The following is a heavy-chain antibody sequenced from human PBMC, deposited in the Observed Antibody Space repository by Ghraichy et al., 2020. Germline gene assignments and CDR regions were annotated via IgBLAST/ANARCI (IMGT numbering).Heavy chain of an antibody. Sequence: ASVKVSCKASGYTFTSYYMHWVRQAPGQGLEWMGIINPSGGSTSYAQKFQGRVTMTRDTSTSTVYMELSSLRSEDTAVYYCARDRGIVVVPAAIWGEDYYYYYGMDVWGQGTTVTVSS. CDR3: ARDRGIVVVPAAIWGEDYYYYYGMDV. CDR2: INPSGGST. D-gene: IGHD2-2*02. V-gene: IGHV1-46*01. J-gene: IGHJ6*02. CDR1: GYTFTSYY.